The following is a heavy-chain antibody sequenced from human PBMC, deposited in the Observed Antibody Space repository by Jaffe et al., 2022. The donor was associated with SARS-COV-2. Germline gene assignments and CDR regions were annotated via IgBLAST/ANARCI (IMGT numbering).Heavy chain of an antibody. J-gene: IGHJ4*02. CDR2: ISYHGKNE. D-gene: IGHD2-21*01. CDR3: ARETDWAFDY. Sequence: QVQLVESGGGVVQPGRSLRLTCAASGFTFSSHEMHWVRQAPGKGLEWVAAISYHGKNEDYPDSLKGRFTISRDNSKNTLYLQMNSLRAEDTAVYYCARETDWAFDYWGQGTPVTVSS. V-gene: IGHV3-30*03. CDR1: GFTFSSHE.